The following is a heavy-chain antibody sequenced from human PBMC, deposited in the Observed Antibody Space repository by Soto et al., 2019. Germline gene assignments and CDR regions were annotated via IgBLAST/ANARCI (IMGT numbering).Heavy chain of an antibody. Sequence: PSETLSLTCTVSGGSIISGDYYWSWIRQPPGKGLEWIGYIYYSGSTYYNPSLKSRVTISVDTSKNQFSLKLSSVTAADTAVYYCARAGRFLEWLFQSYYYGMDVWGQGTTVTVSS. V-gene: IGHV4-30-4*01. J-gene: IGHJ6*02. CDR2: IYYSGST. D-gene: IGHD3-3*01. CDR1: GGSIISGDYY. CDR3: ARAGRFLEWLFQSYYYGMDV.